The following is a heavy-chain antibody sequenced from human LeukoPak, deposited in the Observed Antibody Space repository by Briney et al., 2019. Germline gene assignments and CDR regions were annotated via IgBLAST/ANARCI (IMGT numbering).Heavy chain of an antibody. Sequence: SETLSLTCSVSGDSIRSYYWSWIRQPAGKGLEWIGRCHTSGSTNYNPSLKTRVTMSVDTSKNQFSLRLSSVTAADTAVYYCAREGTYCSRTSCYDSFLDYWGQGTLVAVSS. D-gene: IGHD2-2*01. J-gene: IGHJ4*02. V-gene: IGHV4-4*07. CDR2: CHTSGST. CDR3: AREGTYCSRTSCYDSFLDY. CDR1: GDSIRSYY.